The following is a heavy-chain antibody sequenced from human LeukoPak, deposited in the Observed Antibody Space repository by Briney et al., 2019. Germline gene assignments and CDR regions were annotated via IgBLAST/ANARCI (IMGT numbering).Heavy chain of an antibody. CDR3: ARGGRYFDWLYYPFDF. CDR1: GASLSSYY. Sequence: SETLSLTCTVSGASLSSYYWSWIRQPPGKGLEWLGYNSYNGSTNYNPSLKSRITISVDTSKNQFSLNLSSLTAADTAVYYCARGGRYFDWLYYPFDFWGRGTLVTVSS. V-gene: IGHV4-59*01. J-gene: IGHJ4*02. D-gene: IGHD3-9*01. CDR2: NSYNGST.